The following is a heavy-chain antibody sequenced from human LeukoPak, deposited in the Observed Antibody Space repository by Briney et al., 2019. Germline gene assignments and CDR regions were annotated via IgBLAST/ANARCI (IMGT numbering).Heavy chain of an antibody. CDR1: GGSISTYY. CDR2: MYMSGSA. J-gene: IGHJ2*01. D-gene: IGHD3-3*02. Sequence: SETLSLTCTVSGGSISTYYWSWIRQPPGKGLEWIGYMYMSGSAYYNLSLKSRVTISVDTSKNQFSLKLSSVTAADAAVYYCARHMHFWSKPYFDLWGRGTLVTVSS. CDR3: ARHMHFWSKPYFDL. V-gene: IGHV4-4*09.